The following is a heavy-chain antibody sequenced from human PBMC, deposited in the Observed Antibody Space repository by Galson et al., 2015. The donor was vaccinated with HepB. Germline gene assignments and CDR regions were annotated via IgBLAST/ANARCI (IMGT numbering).Heavy chain of an antibody. CDR3: AKDFREGVVMTTPGGY. V-gene: IGHV3-30*18. CDR1: GFTFSSYG. J-gene: IGHJ4*02. Sequence: SLRLSCAASGFTFSSYGMHWVRQAPGKGLEWVAVISYDGSNKYYTDSVKGRFTISRDNSKNTLYLQMNSLRVEDTAVYYCAKDFREGVVMTTPGGYWGQGTLVTVSS. D-gene: IGHD3-22*01. CDR2: ISYDGSNK.